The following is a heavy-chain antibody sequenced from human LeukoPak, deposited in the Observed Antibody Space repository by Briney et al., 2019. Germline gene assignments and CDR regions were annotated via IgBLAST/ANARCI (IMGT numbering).Heavy chain of an antibody. CDR2: IYTSGST. J-gene: IGHJ4*02. CDR1: GGSISSGSYY. CDR3: AREWPGTPMVTGGGNHDY. D-gene: IGHD1-14*01. Sequence: MTSETLSLTWTVSGGSISSGSYYWSWIRQPAVKGLEWIGRIYTSGSTNYNPSLKCRVTISVDTSKNQFSLKLSAVTAADTAVYYCAREWPGTPMVTGGGNHDYWGQGTLVTVSS. V-gene: IGHV4-61*02.